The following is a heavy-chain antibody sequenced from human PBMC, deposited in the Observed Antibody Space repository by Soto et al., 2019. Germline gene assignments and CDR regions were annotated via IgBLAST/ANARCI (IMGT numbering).Heavy chain of an antibody. CDR3: ARHGYNYGGGYFDY. J-gene: IGHJ4*02. CDR2: IYSGGST. V-gene: IGHV3-66*04. D-gene: IGHD5-18*01. CDR1: GVTVSSNY. Sequence: EVQLVESGGGLVQPGGSLRLSCAASGVTVSSNYMSWVRQAPGKGLEWVSVIYSGGSTYYADSVKGRFTISRDNSKHTLYLQINSLRAEDTAVYYCARHGYNYGGGYFDYWGQGTLVTVSS.